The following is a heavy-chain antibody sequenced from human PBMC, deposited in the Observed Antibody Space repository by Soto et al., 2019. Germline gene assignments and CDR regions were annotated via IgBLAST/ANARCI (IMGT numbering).Heavy chain of an antibody. D-gene: IGHD5-12*01. CDR3: ARDVYTGYDSYYYYYMDV. CDR2: IGRVSSHI. CDR1: GFTFSSYS. V-gene: IGHV3-21*01. J-gene: IGHJ6*03. Sequence: EVQLVESGGGLVRPGGSLRLSCAASGFTFSSYSINWVRQAPGKGLEWVSSIGRVSSHIYYADSVKGRFTVSRDNAKYSLYLQMNNLRVEDTAVYYCARDVYTGYDSYYYYYMDVWGKGTTVTVSS.